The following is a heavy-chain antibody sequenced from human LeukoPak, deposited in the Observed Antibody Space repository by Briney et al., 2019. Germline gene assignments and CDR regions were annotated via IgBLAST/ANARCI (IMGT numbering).Heavy chain of an antibody. Sequence: SGRSLRLSCAASGFTFDDYAMHWVRQAPGKGLEWVSGISWNSGSIGYADSVEGRFTISRDNAKNSLFLQMNSLRAEDMALYYCAKDECSSSSCSIDYWGQGTLVTVSS. CDR2: ISWNSGSI. CDR3: AKDECSSSSCSIDY. J-gene: IGHJ4*02. CDR1: GFTFDDYA. V-gene: IGHV3-9*03. D-gene: IGHD2-2*01.